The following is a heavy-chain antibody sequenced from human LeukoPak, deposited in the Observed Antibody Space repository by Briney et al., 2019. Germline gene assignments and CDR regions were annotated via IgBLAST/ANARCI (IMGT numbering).Heavy chain of an antibody. Sequence: SETLSLTCTVSGGSISSYYWSWIRQPPGKGLEWIGYIYYSGSTNYNPSLKSRVTISVDTSKNQFSLKLSSVTAADTAVYYCARAPTYYYDSSGYYYFDYWGQGTLVTVSS. J-gene: IGHJ4*02. CDR2: IYYSGST. CDR3: ARAPTYYYDSSGYYYFDY. CDR1: GGSISSYY. V-gene: IGHV4-59*01. D-gene: IGHD3-22*01.